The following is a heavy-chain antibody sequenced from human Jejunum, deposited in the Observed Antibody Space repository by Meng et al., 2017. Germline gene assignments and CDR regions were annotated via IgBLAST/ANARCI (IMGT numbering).Heavy chain of an antibody. CDR3: GRDPSFGAIDY. D-gene: IGHD3-10*01. CDR1: RFIFTGHY. V-gene: IGHV3-7*01. J-gene: IGHJ4*02. CDR2: INSDGTAK. Sequence: GGSLRLSCAASRFIFTGHYMTWVRQAPGKGLECVANINSDGTAKYYVDSVKGRFTISRDNSKNSLYLQMNSLRAEDTAVYYCGRDPSFGAIDYWGQGNLV.